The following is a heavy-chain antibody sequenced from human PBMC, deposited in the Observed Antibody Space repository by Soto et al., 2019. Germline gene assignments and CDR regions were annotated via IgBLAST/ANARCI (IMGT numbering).Heavy chain of an antibody. J-gene: IGHJ4*02. CDR1: GGSFSGYY. CDR3: ASDYYDSRPRGK. CDR2: INHSGST. D-gene: IGHD3-22*01. Sequence: PPDTLSHSCAVYGGSFSGYYGIWFRQPPGKGLEWIGEINHSGSTNYNPSLKSRVTISVDTSKNQFSLKLSSVTAADTAVYYCASDYYDSRPRGKWGQGTLVTVS. V-gene: IGHV4-34*01.